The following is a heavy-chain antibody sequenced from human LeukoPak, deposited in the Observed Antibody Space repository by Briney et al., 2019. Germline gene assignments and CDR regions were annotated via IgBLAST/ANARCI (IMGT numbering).Heavy chain of an antibody. CDR3: AASSSYYFDY. V-gene: IGHV3-30-3*01. CDR1: GFTVSSIY. D-gene: IGHD6-13*01. Sequence: PGGSLRLSCAASGFTVSSIYMSWARQAPGKGLEWVAVISYDGSNKYYADSVKGRFTISRDNSKNTLYLQMNSLRAEDTAVYYCAASSSYYFDYWGQGTLVTVSS. CDR2: ISYDGSNK. J-gene: IGHJ4*02.